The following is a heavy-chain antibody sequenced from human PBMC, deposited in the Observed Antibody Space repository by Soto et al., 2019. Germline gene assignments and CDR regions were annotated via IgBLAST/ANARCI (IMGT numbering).Heavy chain of an antibody. CDR3: ARALAVAAPGDDAFDI. V-gene: IGHV3-33*01. Sequence: GGSLRLSCAASGFTFSSYGMHWVRQAPGKGLEWVAVIWYDGSNKYYADYVKGRFTISRDNSKNTLYLQMNSLRAEDTAVYYCARALAVAAPGDDAFDIWGQGTMVTVPS. CDR2: IWYDGSNK. D-gene: IGHD6-19*01. J-gene: IGHJ3*02. CDR1: GFTFSSYG.